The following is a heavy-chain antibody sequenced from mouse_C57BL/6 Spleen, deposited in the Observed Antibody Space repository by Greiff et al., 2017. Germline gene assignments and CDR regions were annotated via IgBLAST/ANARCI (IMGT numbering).Heavy chain of an antibody. Sequence: QVQLQQPGAELVKPGASVKLSCKASGYTFTSYWMHWVKQRPGQGLEWIGMIHPNSGSTNYNEKFKSKATLTVDKSSSTAYMQLSSLTSEDSAVYYCARDACYSNYVLAMDYWGQGTSVTVSS. CDR1: GYTFTSYW. J-gene: IGHJ4*01. D-gene: IGHD2-5*01. CDR3: ARDACYSNYVLAMDY. CDR2: IHPNSGST. V-gene: IGHV1-64*01.